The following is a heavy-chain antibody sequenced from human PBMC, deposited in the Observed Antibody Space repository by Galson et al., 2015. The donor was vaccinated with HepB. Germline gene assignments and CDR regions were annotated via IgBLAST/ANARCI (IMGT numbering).Heavy chain of an antibody. CDR2: IYYSGST. V-gene: IGHV4-39*01. Sequence: ETLFLSCTFSGGSISNGMYYLGWIRQPPGKGVEWIGSIYYSGSTYYNPYLQSRVTISLDTSKNQFPLKLSSVTAADTAVYYCAGSFGRDNWVDPWGQGTLVTVSS. J-gene: IGHJ5*02. CDR1: GGSISNGMYY. CDR3: AGSFGRDNWVDP. D-gene: IGHD2-15*01.